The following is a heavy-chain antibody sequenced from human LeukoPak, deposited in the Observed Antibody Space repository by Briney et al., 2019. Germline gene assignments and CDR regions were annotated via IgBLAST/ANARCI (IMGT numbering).Heavy chain of an antibody. Sequence: GGSLRLSCAASGFTFSSYWMHWVRQAPGKGLVWVSRINSDGSSTSYADSVKGRFTISRDNAKNTLYLQMNSLRAEDTAVYYCARGASSRFGGAFDIWGQGTMVTVSS. D-gene: IGHD6-13*01. CDR3: ARGASSRFGGAFDI. CDR2: INSDGSST. CDR1: GFTFSSYW. V-gene: IGHV3-74*01. J-gene: IGHJ3*02.